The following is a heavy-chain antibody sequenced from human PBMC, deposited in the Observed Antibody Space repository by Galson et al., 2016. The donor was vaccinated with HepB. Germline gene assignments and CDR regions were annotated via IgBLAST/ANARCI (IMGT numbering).Heavy chain of an antibody. V-gene: IGHV3-64D*06. Sequence: SLRLSCAASGFTFSSYAMHWVRQAPGKGLEYVSAISSNGGSTYYADSVTGRFTISRDNSKNTLYLQMSSLRAEDTAVYYCVKNEYSSGWYFGVFDIWGQGTMVTVSS. D-gene: IGHD6-19*01. CDR3: VKNEYSSGWYFGVFDI. CDR1: GFTFSSYA. J-gene: IGHJ3*02. CDR2: ISSNGGST.